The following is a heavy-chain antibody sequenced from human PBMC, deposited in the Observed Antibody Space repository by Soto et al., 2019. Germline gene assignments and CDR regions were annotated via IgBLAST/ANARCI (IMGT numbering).Heavy chain of an antibody. D-gene: IGHD3-10*01. J-gene: IGHJ5*02. CDR2: INHSGST. Sequence: SETLSLTCAVYGGSFSGYYWSWIRQTPGKGLKRIGEINHSGSTNYNPSLKSRVTISVDTSKNQFSLKLSPVTAADTAVYYCARGDYYYGSGSYYNPRTWFDPWGQGTLVTVSS. V-gene: IGHV4-34*01. CDR3: ARGDYYYGSGSYYNPRTWFDP. CDR1: GGSFSGYY.